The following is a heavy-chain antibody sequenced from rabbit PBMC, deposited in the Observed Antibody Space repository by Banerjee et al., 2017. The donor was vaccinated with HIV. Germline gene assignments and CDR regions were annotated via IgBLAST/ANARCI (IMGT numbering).Heavy chain of an antibody. CDR3: ARGIRWLGWAAEYYFDL. D-gene: IGHD4-1*01. V-gene: IGHV1S7*01. Sequence: QLKETGGGLVQPGESLTLSCKASGFTINSYHTGWVRQAPGKGLEWIGDIYGGSGSTDYASWVNGRFTFSSDNAQNTVDLQMNRLTEADTATYFCARGIRWLGWAAEYYFDLWGPGTLVTVS. J-gene: IGHJ4*01. CDR2: IYGGSGST. CDR1: GFTINSYH.